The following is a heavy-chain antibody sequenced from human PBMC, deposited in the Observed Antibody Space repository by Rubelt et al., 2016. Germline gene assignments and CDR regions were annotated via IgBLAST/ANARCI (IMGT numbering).Heavy chain of an antibody. D-gene: IGHD3-3*01. V-gene: IGHV3-7*05. CDR2: IKEDGSAN. CDR1: GFTFSSYA. Sequence: EVHLLESGGGLVQPGGSLRLSCAASGFTFSSYAMSWVRQAPGKGLEWVANIKEDGSANYYVDSVKGRFTISRDNAKNTLYRKMKSLRAEDTAIYYGARWSGTYYDHWGQGTLVTVSS. CDR3: ARWSGTYYDH. J-gene: IGHJ4*02.